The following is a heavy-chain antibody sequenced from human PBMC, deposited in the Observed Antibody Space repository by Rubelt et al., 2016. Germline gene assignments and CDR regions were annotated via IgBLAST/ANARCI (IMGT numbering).Heavy chain of an antibody. CDR3: ARDGYSGYDSGNY. CDR2: ISSSSSTI. Sequence: EVQLVESGGGLVQPGGSLRLSCAASGFTFSSYWMSWVRQAPGKGLEWVSYISSSSSTIYYADSVKGRFTISRDNAKNSLYLQMNSLRAEDTAVYFCARDGYSGYDSGNYWGQGTLVTVSS. J-gene: IGHJ4*02. CDR1: GFTFSSYW. D-gene: IGHD5-12*01. V-gene: IGHV3-48*01.